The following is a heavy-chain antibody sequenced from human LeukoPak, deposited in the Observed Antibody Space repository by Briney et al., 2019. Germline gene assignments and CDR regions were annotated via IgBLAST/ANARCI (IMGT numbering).Heavy chain of an antibody. Sequence: PGGSLRLSCAASGFTFSSYGMYWVRQAPGKGLEWVSYISFSGSNVHYADSVKGRFTIPRDNSKSTLFLQMNSLRPEDTAVYYCAKPTAGSPTAAGLDYWGQGTLVTVSS. V-gene: IGHV3-30*02. CDR2: ISFSGSNV. J-gene: IGHJ4*02. CDR1: GFTFSSYG. CDR3: AKPTAGSPTAAGLDY. D-gene: IGHD4-17*01.